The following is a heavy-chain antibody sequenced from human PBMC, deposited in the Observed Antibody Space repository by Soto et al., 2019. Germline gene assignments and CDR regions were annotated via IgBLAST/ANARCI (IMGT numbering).Heavy chain of an antibody. Sequence: SETLSLTCTVSGGSVSSGNYYWSWIRQPPGKGLEWIGYIFHTGTTNYNPSLKSRVTISLDTSMNQFSLKLSSVTPEDTAVYYCAKSDPPPSSIAVAGTPDYWGQGTLVTVSS. CDR1: GGSVSSGNYY. D-gene: IGHD6-19*01. CDR3: AKSDPPPSSIAVAGTPDY. CDR2: IFHTGTT. J-gene: IGHJ4*02. V-gene: IGHV4-61*01.